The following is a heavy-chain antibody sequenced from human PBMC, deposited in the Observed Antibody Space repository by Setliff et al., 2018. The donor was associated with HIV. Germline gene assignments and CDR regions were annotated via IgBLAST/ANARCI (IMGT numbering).Heavy chain of an antibody. CDR1: GFTFTSSA. V-gene: IGHV1-58*02. CDR2: IVVGSGNT. CDR3: AADLGAVLWFGEFGFDP. Sequence: SVKVSCKASGFTFTSSAMQWVRQARGQRLEWIGWIVVGSGNTNYAQKFQERVTITRDMSTSTAYMELSSLRSEDTAVYYCAADLGAVLWFGEFGFDPWGQGTLVTV. D-gene: IGHD3-10*01. J-gene: IGHJ5*02.